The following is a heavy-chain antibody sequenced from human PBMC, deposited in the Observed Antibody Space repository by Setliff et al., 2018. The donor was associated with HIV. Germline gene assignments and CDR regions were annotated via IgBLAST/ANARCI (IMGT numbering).Heavy chain of an antibody. Sequence: SETLSLTCTVSGGSISSDSYSWSWIRQPAGKGLEWIGHMYTSGRIDYNPSLKSRVTISVDTSKNQFFLKLTSVTAADTAVYFCAREPKGDWGNFWYFDLWGRGTLVTVSS. CDR3: AREPKGDWGNFWYFDL. CDR1: GGSISSDSYS. CDR2: MYTSGRI. V-gene: IGHV4-61*09. D-gene: IGHD3-16*01. J-gene: IGHJ2*01.